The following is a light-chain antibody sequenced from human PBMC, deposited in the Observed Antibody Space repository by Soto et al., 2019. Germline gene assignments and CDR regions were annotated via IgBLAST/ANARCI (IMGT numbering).Light chain of an antibody. V-gene: IGKV3-15*01. CDR2: DAS. J-gene: IGKJ1*01. Sequence: IVMTQSRATLSASPGEGSTLSCTASQSVSTNLAWSRQKHGQDPRHLIYDASTSATGIPARIRGSGPGTDSTLIFTSLQSEDFAVYYCQHYNRWRTFGQGTKV. CDR3: QHYNRWRT. CDR1: QSVSTN.